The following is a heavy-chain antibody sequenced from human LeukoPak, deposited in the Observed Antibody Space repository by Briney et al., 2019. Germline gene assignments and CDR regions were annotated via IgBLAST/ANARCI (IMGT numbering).Heavy chain of an antibody. V-gene: IGHV4-59*01. CDR3: ARSGSNSYYFDY. J-gene: IGHJ4*02. CDR1: GGSISSYY. Sequence: SETLSLTCTVSGGSISSYYWSWIRQPPGKGLEWIGYIYYSGSTIYNPSLKSRVTISVDTSKNQFSLKLSSVTAADTAVYYCARSGSNSYYFDYWGQGTLVTVSS. CDR2: IYYSGST. D-gene: IGHD4-11*01.